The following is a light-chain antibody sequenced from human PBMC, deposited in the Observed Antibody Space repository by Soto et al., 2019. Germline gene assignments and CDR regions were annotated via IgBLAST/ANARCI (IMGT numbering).Light chain of an antibody. J-gene: IGLJ2*01. V-gene: IGLV2-23*02. Sequence: QSVLTQPASVSGSPGQSITISCTGTSSDVGSHNLVSWYQQHPGKAPKLIIYDVTERPSGVSNRFSGSKSGNTASLTISGLHAEDEADYYCCSYAFSNNLLFGAGTKVTVL. CDR1: SSDVGSHNL. CDR2: DVT. CDR3: CSYAFSNNLL.